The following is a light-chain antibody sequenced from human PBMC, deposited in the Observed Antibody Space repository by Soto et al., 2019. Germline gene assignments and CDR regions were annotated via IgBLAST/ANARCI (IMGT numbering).Light chain of an antibody. CDR2: AAS. J-gene: IGKJ5*01. CDR1: QSISSY. Sequence: NPTTQSPASLSAYLGDRVTIPYRASQSISSYLNWYQQKPGKAPKLLIYAASSLQSGVPSRFSGSGSGTDFTLTISSLQPEDFATYYCQQSYSTITFAQGTRLEI. V-gene: IGKV1-39*01. CDR3: QQSYSTIT.